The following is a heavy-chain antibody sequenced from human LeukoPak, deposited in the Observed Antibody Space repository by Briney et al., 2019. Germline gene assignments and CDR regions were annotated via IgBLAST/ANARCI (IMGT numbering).Heavy chain of an antibody. D-gene: IGHD2-15*01. Sequence: GGSLRLSCAASGFTVSSNYMTWVRQAPGKGLEWVSVIYSDDSTYYADSVKGRFTISRDNSKNTLYLQMNSLRAEDTAVYYCARVQGSGLPRWYWGQGTLVGVSS. V-gene: IGHV3-66*01. CDR1: GFTVSSNY. CDR3: ARVQGSGLPRWY. J-gene: IGHJ4*02. CDR2: IYSDDST.